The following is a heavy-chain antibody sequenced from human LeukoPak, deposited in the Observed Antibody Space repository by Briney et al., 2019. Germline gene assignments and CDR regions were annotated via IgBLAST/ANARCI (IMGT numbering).Heavy chain of an antibody. CDR2: ISSSSTYM. CDR1: GFTFSSYS. J-gene: IGHJ4*02. Sequence: GGSLRLSCAASGFTFSSYSMNWVRQAPGKGLEWVSSISSSSTYMYYADSLKGRFTISRDNAKNSLYLQMNSLRAEDTAVYYCARDLGDRYFDWLLRPYFDYWGQGTLVTVSS. CDR3: ARDLGDRYFDWLLRPYFDY. D-gene: IGHD3-9*01. V-gene: IGHV3-21*01.